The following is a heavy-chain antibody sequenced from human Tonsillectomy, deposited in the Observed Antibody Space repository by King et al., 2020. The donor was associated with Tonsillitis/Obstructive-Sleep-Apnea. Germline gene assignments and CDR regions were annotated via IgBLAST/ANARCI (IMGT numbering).Heavy chain of an antibody. CDR3: ASSALGIHWYYSYMDV. D-gene: IGHD1-1*01. CDR2: INPNSGGT. J-gene: IGHJ6*03. Sequence: VQLVESGAEVKKPGASVKVSCTASGYTFTDYYMHWVRQAPGQGLEWMGQINPNSGGTNYAQKFQGRVNMTRDTSISTAYMELSRLRSDDTAVYYCASSALGIHWYYSYMDVWGKGTTVTVSS. CDR1: GYTFTDYY. V-gene: IGHV1-2*06.